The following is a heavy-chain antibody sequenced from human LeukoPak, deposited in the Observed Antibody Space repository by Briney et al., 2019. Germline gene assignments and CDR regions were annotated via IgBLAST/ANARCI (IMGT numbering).Heavy chain of an antibody. D-gene: IGHD3-3*01. CDR1: GGSISSSSYY. Sequence: SETLSLTCTVSGGSISSSSYYWGWIRQPPGKGLEWIGSIYYSGSTYYNPSLKSRVTISVDTSKNQFSLKLSSVTAADTAVYYCARSYYDFWSGYTYYFDYWGQGTLVTVSS. CDR2: IYYSGST. CDR3: ARSYYDFWSGYTYYFDY. V-gene: IGHV4-39*07. J-gene: IGHJ4*02.